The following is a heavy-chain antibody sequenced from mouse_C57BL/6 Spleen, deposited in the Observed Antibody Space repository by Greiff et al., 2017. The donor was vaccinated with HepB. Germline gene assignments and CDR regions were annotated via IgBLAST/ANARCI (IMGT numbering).Heavy chain of an antibody. Sequence: VKLQQPGAELVKPGASVKLSCKASGYTFTSYWMQWVKQRPGQGLEWIGEIDPSDSYTNYNQKFKGKATLTVDTSSSTAYMQLSSLTSEDSAVYYCARLVTTRAYYAMDYWGQGTSVTVSS. D-gene: IGHD2-2*01. V-gene: IGHV1-50*01. CDR2: IDPSDSYT. CDR1: GYTFTSYW. CDR3: ARLVTTRAYYAMDY. J-gene: IGHJ4*01.